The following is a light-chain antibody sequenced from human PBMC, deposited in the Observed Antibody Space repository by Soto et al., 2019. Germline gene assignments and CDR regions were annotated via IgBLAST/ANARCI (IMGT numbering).Light chain of an antibody. CDR2: DVN. CDR1: SSDVGAYNY. Sequence: QSVLTQPASVSGSPGQSITISCTGTSSDVGAYNYVSWYQQHPGKAPKLMIYDVNNRPSGVSNRFSGSKSGNTASLTISGLQAGDEADYYCSSYTSSTTDVFGAGTKVT. CDR3: SSYTSSTTDV. J-gene: IGLJ1*01. V-gene: IGLV2-14*03.